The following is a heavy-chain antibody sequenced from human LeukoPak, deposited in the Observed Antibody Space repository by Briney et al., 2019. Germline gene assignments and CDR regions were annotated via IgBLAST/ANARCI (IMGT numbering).Heavy chain of an antibody. J-gene: IGHJ4*02. CDR3: TTYSSGHY. CDR2: IGVKTNSYAT. CDR1: GFTFSVSD. V-gene: IGHV3-73*01. D-gene: IGHD6-19*01. Sequence: SGGSLRLSCAASGFTFSVSDMHWVRQASGKGLEWVGRIGVKTNSYATAYAAALQGRFTISRDDSKNTAYLQMNSLTTEDTAVYYCTTYSSGHYWGQGTLVTVSS.